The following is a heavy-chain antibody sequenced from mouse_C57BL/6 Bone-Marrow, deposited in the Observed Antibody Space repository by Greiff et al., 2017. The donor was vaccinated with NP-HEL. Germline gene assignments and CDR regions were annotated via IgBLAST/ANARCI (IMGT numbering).Heavy chain of an antibody. CDR3: ASAHQYYGSSPFAY. D-gene: IGHD1-1*01. Sequence: VQLVESGPGLVAPSQSLSITCTVSGFSLTSYGVDWVRQSPGKGLEWLGVIWGVGSTNYNSALKSRLSISKDNSKSQVFLKMNSLQTADTAMYYCASAHQYYGSSPFAYWGQGTLVTVSA. CDR1: GFSLTSYG. V-gene: IGHV2-6*01. J-gene: IGHJ3*01. CDR2: IWGVGST.